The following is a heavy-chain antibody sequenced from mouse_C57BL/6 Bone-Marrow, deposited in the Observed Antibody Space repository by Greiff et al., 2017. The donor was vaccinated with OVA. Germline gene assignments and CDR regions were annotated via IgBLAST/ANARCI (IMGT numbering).Heavy chain of an antibody. Sequence: VQLQQSGPELVKPGASVKISCKASGYSFTGYYMNWVKQSPEKSLEWIGEINPSTGGTNYNQKFQAKATLTVDKSSSTAYMQLKSLTSEDSAVYYCARSNYDYDNWYIDVWGTGTTVTVSS. V-gene: IGHV1-42*01. CDR3: ARSNYDYDNWYIDV. CDR1: GYSFTGYY. CDR2: INPSTGGT. J-gene: IGHJ1*03. D-gene: IGHD2-4*01.